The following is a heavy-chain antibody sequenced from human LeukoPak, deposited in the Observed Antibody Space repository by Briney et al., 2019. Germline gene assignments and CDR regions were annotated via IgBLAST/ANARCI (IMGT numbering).Heavy chain of an antibody. V-gene: IGHV1-18*01. Sequence: ASVKVSCKTSGYTFSSYGISWVRQAPGQGLEWMGWINTYNGNTNYAQKLQGRVTMTTDTSTSTAYMELRSLRSDDTAVYYCARVLLDSSGYYYYFDYWGQGTLVTVSS. CDR2: INTYNGNT. D-gene: IGHD3-22*01. J-gene: IGHJ4*02. CDR3: ARVLLDSSGYYYYFDY. CDR1: GYTFSSYG.